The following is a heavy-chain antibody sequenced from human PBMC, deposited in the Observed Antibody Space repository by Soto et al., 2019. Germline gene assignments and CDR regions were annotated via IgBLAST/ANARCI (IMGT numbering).Heavy chain of an antibody. CDR2: TYYRSKWYN. Sequence: SHPLSLTCAISGDSVSSNSAAWISIRQSPSRGLEWLGRTYYRSKWYNDYAVSVKSRRTIDPDTSKNQFSLQLNSVTPEDTAVYYCAKDTPATTGKYYYYYGMDVWGQGTRVTFSS. CDR3: AKDTPATTGKYYYYYGMDV. D-gene: IGHD1-1*01. J-gene: IGHJ6*02. CDR1: GDSVSSNSAA. V-gene: IGHV6-1*01.